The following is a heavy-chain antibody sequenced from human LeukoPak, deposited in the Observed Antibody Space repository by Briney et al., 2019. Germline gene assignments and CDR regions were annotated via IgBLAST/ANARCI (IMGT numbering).Heavy chain of an antibody. V-gene: IGHV3-48*03. CDR3: ARVQQPSGIQGYYYGMDV. Sequence: GGSLRLSCAASGFTLSGYEMKWVREAPGKGLEWVSYISSGRSTTYYADSVKGRFTISRDSAKNSLYLQMNSLRAEDTAVYYCARVQQPSGIQGYYYGMDVWGQGTTVTVSS. CDR1: GFTLSGYE. D-gene: IGHD6-13*01. J-gene: IGHJ6*02. CDR2: ISSGRSTT.